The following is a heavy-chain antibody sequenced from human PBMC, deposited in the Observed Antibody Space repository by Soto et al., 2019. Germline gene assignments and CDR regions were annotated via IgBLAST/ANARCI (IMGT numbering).Heavy chain of an antibody. Sequence: QVQLVQSGAEVKKPGASVKVSCKTSGYNFKGYSITWVRQAPGQGLEWMGWISTNNGNTNTAKRFQGRVTMTTDTSTRTANLELTDLKFVVTAVYYCASVDRSSWLAFDDWVQGTLVIVS. D-gene: IGHD6-13*01. CDR2: ISTNNGNT. J-gene: IGHJ4*02. V-gene: IGHV1-18*04. CDR1: GYNFKGYS. CDR3: ASVDRSSWLAFDD.